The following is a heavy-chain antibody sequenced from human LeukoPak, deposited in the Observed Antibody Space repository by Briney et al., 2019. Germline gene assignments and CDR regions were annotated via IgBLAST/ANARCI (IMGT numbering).Heavy chain of an antibody. CDR1: GYTFSNYG. CDR2: ISAYNGNT. V-gene: IGHV1-18*01. CDR3: ARLNSGVMGY. J-gene: IGHJ4*02. D-gene: IGHD1-26*01. Sequence: ASVKVSCKASGYTFSNYGISWVRQAPGQGLEWMGWISAYNGNTNYAQKLQGRVTMTTDTSTSTTYMELRILRSDDTAVYYCARLNSGVMGYWGQGTLVTVSS.